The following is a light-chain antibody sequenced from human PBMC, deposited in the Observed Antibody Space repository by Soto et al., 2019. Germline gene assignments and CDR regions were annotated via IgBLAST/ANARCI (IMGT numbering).Light chain of an antibody. Sequence: VLTQPPSVSGAPGQRVTISSTGSSSNIGAGYDVHWYQQVPGTAPKLLIYANSNRPSGVPDRFSGSKSGTSASLGITGLQAEDEADYYCQSYDSSLSGHVFGTGTKVTVL. V-gene: IGLV1-40*01. CDR3: QSYDSSLSGHV. CDR2: ANS. CDR1: SSNIGAGYD. J-gene: IGLJ1*01.